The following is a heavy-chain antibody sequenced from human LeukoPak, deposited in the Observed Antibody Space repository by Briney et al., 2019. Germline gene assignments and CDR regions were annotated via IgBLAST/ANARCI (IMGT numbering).Heavy chain of an antibody. CDR3: ARSLVGGYSGYKYYYYYTHV. Sequence: ASVKVSCKASGYTFTSYDINWVRQATGQGLEWTGWMNPNSGNTGYAQKFQGRVTMTRNTSISTAYMELSSLRSEDTAVYYCARSLVGGYSGYKYYYYYTHVWGKGTTVTLSS. J-gene: IGHJ6*03. D-gene: IGHD5-12*01. V-gene: IGHV1-8*01. CDR1: GYTFTSYD. CDR2: MNPNSGNT.